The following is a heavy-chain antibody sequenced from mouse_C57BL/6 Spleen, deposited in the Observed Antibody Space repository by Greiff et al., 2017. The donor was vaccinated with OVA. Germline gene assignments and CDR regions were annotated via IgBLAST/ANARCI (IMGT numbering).Heavy chain of an antibody. V-gene: IGHV1-19*01. J-gene: IGHJ2*01. CDR2: INPYNGGT. CDR3: ARSDGSSLYYFDY. CDR1: GYTFPDYY. Sequence: EVQLQQSGPVLVKPGASVKMSCKASGYTFPDYYMNWVKQSHGKSLEWIGVINPYNGGTSYNQKFKGKATLTVDKSSSTAYMELNSLTSEDSAVYYCARSDGSSLYYFDYWGQGTTLTVSS. D-gene: IGHD1-1*01.